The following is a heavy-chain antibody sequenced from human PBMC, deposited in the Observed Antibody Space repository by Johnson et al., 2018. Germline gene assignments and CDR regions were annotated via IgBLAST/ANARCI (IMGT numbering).Heavy chain of an antibody. D-gene: IGHD6-19*01. CDR2: LSYDGSNT. J-gene: IGHJ6*03. Sequence: VQLVETGGGVVQXGRSLRLSCAASGFAFNTYGIHWVRQAPGKGLEWVAGLSYDGSNTYYAYSVKGRFTIPRDNSKNMLYLEMNSLRAYDTAVYYCAKEMGWYLGYFYYYMDVWGKGTTVTVSS. V-gene: IGHV3-30*18. CDR3: AKEMGWYLGYFYYYMDV. CDR1: GFAFNTYG.